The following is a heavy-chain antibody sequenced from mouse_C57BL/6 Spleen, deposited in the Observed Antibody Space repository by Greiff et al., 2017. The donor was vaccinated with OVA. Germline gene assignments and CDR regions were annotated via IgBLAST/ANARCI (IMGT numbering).Heavy chain of an antibody. CDR3: ARLEGYYYGSSY. CDR1: GYTFTSYW. J-gene: IGHJ2*01. CDR2: IDPNSGGT. D-gene: IGHD1-1*01. Sequence: VKLQQPGAELVKPGASVKLSCKASGYTFTSYWMHWVKQRPGRGLEWIGRIDPNSGGTKYNEKFKSKATLTVDKPSSTAYMQLSSQTSEDSAVYYCARLEGYYYGSSYWGQGTTLTVSS. V-gene: IGHV1-72*01.